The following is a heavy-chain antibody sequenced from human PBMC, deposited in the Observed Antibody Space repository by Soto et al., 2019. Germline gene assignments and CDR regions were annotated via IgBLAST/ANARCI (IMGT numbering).Heavy chain of an antibody. CDR2: ISSSSSTI. V-gene: IGHV3-48*01. CDR3: ARLLVVVAATDWFDP. D-gene: IGHD2-15*01. Sequence: PGGSLRLSCAASGFTFSSYSMNWVRQAPGKGLEWVSYISSSSSTIYYADSVKGRFTISRDNAKNSLYLKMNSLRAEDTAVYYCARLLVVVAATDWFDPWGQGTLVTVSS. J-gene: IGHJ5*02. CDR1: GFTFSSYS.